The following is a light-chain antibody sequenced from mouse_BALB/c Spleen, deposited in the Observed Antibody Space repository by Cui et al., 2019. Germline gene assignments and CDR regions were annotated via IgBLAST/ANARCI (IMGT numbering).Light chain of an antibody. CDR3: VQYAQFPLT. CDR1: QGISSN. J-gene: IGKJ5*01. CDR2: HGT. V-gene: IGKV14-100*01. Sequence: DILMTQSPSSMSVSLGDTVSITCHASQGISSNIGWLQQKPGKSFKGLIYHGTNLEDGAPSRFSGSGSGADYSLTISSLESEDFADYYCVQYAQFPLTFGAGTKLELK.